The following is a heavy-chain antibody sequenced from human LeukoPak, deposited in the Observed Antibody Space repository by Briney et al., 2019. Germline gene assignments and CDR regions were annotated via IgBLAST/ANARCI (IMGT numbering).Heavy chain of an antibody. Sequence: SETLSLTCTVSGYSISSGYYWGWIRQPPGKGLEWIGSIYHSGSTYYNPSLKSRVTISVDTSKNQFSLKLSSVTAADTAVYYCARSYGDGIDYWGQGTLVTVSS. CDR2: IYHSGST. V-gene: IGHV4-38-2*02. J-gene: IGHJ4*02. D-gene: IGHD1-26*01. CDR1: GYSISSGYY. CDR3: ARSYGDGIDY.